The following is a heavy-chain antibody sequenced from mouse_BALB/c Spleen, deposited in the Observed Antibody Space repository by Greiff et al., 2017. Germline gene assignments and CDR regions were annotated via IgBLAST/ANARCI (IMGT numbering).Heavy chain of an antibody. D-gene: IGHD2-4*01. CDR1: GFTFSSYA. Sequence: EVKVVESGGGLVKPGGSLKLSCAASGFTFSSYAMSWVRQSPEKRLEWVAEISSGGSYTYYPDTVTGRFTISRDNAKNTLYLEMSSLRSEDTAMYYCARASTMITTEAMDYWGQGTSVTVSS. CDR3: ARASTMITTEAMDY. CDR2: ISSGGSYT. V-gene: IGHV5-9-4*01. J-gene: IGHJ4*01.